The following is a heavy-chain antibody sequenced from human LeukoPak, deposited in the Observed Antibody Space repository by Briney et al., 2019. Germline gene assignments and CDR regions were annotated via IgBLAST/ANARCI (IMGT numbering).Heavy chain of an antibody. J-gene: IGHJ3*02. D-gene: IGHD6-6*01. CDR1: GVSISSYY. Sequence: SETLSLTCTVSGVSISSYYWSWIRQPPGKGLEWIGYIYYSGSTNYNPSLKSRVTISVDTSKNQFSLKLSSVTAADTAVYYCARLSARIAARHAFDIWGQGTMVTVSS. CDR2: IYYSGST. V-gene: IGHV4-59*12. CDR3: ARLSARIAARHAFDI.